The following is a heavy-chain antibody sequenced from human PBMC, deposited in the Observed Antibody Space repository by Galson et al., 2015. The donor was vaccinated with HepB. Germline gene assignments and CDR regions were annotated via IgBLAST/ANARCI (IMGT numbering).Heavy chain of an antibody. J-gene: IGHJ5*02. V-gene: IGHV3-30*04. Sequence: SLRLSCAASGFTFSSYAMHWVRQAPGKGLEWVAVISYDGSNKYYADSVKGRFTISRDNSKNTLYLQMNSLRAEDTAVYYCARVSGPRGVNSWFDPWGQGTLVTVSS. D-gene: IGHD3-10*01. CDR2: ISYDGSNK. CDR3: ARVSGPRGVNSWFDP. CDR1: GFTFSSYA.